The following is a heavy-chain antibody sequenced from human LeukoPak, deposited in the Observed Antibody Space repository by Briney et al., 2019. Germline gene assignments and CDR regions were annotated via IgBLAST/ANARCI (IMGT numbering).Heavy chain of an antibody. J-gene: IGHJ6*03. CDR1: GFTFSNYW. V-gene: IGHV3-7*01. Sequence: GGSLRLSCVASGFTFSNYWMSWVRQAPGKGLEWVANIKQDGSEKYFVDSVKGRFTISRDNAKNSLYLQMNSLRAEDTAVYYCARGYVYPHIASGGEYYMDVWGKGTTVTVSS. CDR3: ARGYVYPHIASGGEYYMDV. D-gene: IGHD6-13*01. CDR2: IKQDGSEK.